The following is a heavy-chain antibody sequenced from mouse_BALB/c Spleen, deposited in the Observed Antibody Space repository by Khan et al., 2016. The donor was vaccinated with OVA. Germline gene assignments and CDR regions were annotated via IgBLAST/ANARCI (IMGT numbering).Heavy chain of an antibody. J-gene: IGHJ3*01. V-gene: IGHV5-15*02. Sequence: EVELVESGGGLVKPGGSRKLSCAASGFTFSDYGMAWVRQAPGKGPEGVAFISDLAYTFYYADTVTGRFTLSRENAKNTLYLEMSSLRSGDTAMYYCARGGGTAPFAYWGQGTLVTVSA. CDR3: ARGGGTAPFAY. D-gene: IGHD1-2*01. CDR1: GFTFSDYG. CDR2: ISDLAYTF.